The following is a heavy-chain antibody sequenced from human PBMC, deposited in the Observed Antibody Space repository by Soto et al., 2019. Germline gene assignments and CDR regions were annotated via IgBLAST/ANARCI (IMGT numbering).Heavy chain of an antibody. V-gene: IGHV4-39*01. D-gene: IGHD3-9*01. J-gene: IGHJ4*02. Sequence: PSETLSLTCTVSGGSISSSSYYWGWIRQPPGKGLEWIGSIYYSGSTYYNPSLKSRVTISVDTSKNQFSLKLSSVTAADTAVYYCARHRHRYYDILNWGQGTLVTVSS. CDR1: GGSISSSSYY. CDR2: IYYSGST. CDR3: ARHRHRYYDILN.